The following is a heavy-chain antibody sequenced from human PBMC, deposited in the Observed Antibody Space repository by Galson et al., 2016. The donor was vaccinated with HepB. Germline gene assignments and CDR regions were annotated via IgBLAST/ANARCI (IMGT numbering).Heavy chain of an antibody. J-gene: IGHJ4*01. Sequence: TLSLTCSVSGGSFNTGGYSWSWIRQHPGKGLEWIGDIYNIGSTYHNPSLKSRVAISGDTSKNLFSLKLSSVTAADTAVYYCARAWGGYFDSWGQGTLVTVAS. CDR3: ARAWGGYFDS. V-gene: IGHV4-31*03. CDR1: GGSFNTGGYS. D-gene: IGHD7-27*01. CDR2: IYNIGST.